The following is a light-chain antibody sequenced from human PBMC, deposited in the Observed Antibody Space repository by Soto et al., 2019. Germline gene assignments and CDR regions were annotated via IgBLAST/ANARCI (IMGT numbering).Light chain of an antibody. CDR2: GAS. CDR1: QSVRSN. Sequence: EIVMTQSPATLSVSPGEGATLSCRASQSVRSNLAWYKQKPGQAPRLLIYGASNRATGIPARFSGGESGTEFTLTIRSMQSEDCAVYFCQQYNSWPLTFGGGTKVEI. CDR3: QQYNSWPLT. V-gene: IGKV3-15*01. J-gene: IGKJ4*01.